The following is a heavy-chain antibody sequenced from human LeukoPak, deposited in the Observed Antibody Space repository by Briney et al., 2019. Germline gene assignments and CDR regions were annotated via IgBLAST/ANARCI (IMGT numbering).Heavy chain of an antibody. CDR3: ARGDGYGDYGVDY. CDR1: GYTFTGYY. V-gene: IGHV1-2*02. D-gene: IGHD4-17*01. Sequence: ASVEVSCKASGYTFTGYYMLWVRQAPGQGLEWMGWINPNSGGTNYAQKFQGRVTMTRDTSISTAYMELSRLRSDDTAVYYCARGDGYGDYGVDYWGQGTLVTVSS. J-gene: IGHJ4*02. CDR2: INPNSGGT.